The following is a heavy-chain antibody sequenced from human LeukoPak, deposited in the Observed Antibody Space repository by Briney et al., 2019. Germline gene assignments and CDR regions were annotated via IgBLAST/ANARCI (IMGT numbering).Heavy chain of an antibody. CDR1: GYTFTSYD. D-gene: IGHD7-27*01. CDR3: VRVSGDTRYLDY. CDR2: MNSNSGNT. V-gene: IGHV1-8*01. J-gene: IGHJ4*02. Sequence: GASVKVSCKASGYTFTSYDINWVRQATGQGLEWMGWMNSNSGNTGYGQKFQGRVTMSKNTSISTTVYMELNNLRSEDTAVYYWVRVSGDTRYLDYWGQGTLVTVTS.